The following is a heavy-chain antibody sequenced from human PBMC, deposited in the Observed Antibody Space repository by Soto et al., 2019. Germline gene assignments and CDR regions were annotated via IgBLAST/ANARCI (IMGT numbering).Heavy chain of an antibody. D-gene: IGHD2-8*01. J-gene: IGHJ4*02. CDR2: IKQDGSEK. CDR1: GFTFSSYC. CDR3: ARAKHVLMVYAPRDV. V-gene: IGHV3-7*01. Sequence: EVQLVESGGGLVQPGGSLRLSCAASGFTFSSYCMSWVRQAPGKGLEWVANIKQDGSEKYYVDSVKGRFTISRDNAKNSLYLQMNSLRAEDTAVYYCARAKHVLMVYAPRDVWVQGTLVTVSS.